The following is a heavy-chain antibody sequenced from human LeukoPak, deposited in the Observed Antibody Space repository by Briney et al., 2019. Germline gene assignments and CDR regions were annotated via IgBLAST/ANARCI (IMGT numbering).Heavy chain of an antibody. Sequence: PSETLSLTCTVSGGSISSYYWSWIRQPPGKGLEWIGYIYTSGSTNYNPSLKSRVTILVGTSKNQFSLKLSSVTAADTAVYYCARLQDWYFGLWGRGTLVAVSS. CDR1: GGSISSYY. V-gene: IGHV4-4*09. CDR2: IYTSGST. D-gene: IGHD4-11*01. CDR3: ARLQDWYFGL. J-gene: IGHJ2*01.